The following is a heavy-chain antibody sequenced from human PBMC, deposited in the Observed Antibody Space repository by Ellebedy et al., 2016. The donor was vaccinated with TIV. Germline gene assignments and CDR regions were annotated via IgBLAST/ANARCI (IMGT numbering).Heavy chain of an antibody. CDR1: RGSISSDNW. CDR3: ARSPGYYYDSSGYYGGY. J-gene: IGHJ4*02. D-gene: IGHD3-22*01. Sequence: SETLSLTCAVSRGSISSDNWWSWVRQPPGKGLEWIGEIFHSGSTTYNPSLTSRVTISVDKSKNQFSLNLTSVTAADTAVYYCARSPGYYYDSSGYYGGYWGQGTLVTVSS. CDR2: IFHSGST. V-gene: IGHV4-4*02.